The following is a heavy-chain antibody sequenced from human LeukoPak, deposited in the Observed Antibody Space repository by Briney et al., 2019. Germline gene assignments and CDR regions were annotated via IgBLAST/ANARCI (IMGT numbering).Heavy chain of an antibody. CDR1: RGTFSSYA. CDR2: IIPIFGTA. V-gene: IGHV1-69*01. D-gene: IGHD2-15*01. Sequence: GASVKVSCKASRGTFSSYAISWVRQAPGQGLEWMGGIIPIFGTANYAQKFQGRVTITADESTSTAYMELSSLRSEDTAVYYCARGNDVLAPPDNWGQGTLVTVSS. CDR3: ARGNDVLAPPDN. J-gene: IGHJ4*02.